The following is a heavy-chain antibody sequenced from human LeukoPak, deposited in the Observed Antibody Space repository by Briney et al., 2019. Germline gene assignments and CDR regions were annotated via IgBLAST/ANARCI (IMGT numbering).Heavy chain of an antibody. CDR1: GGSFSGYY. CDR3: ARVATYYYDSSGYYYFDY. J-gene: IGHJ4*02. Sequence: SETLSLTCAVYGGSFSGYYWTWIRQSPGRGLEWIGEVHYSGSATYNPSLKSRVTISVDTSKNQFSLKLSSVTAADTAVYYCARVATYYYDSSGYYYFDYWSQGTLVTVSS. CDR2: VHYSGSA. D-gene: IGHD3-22*01. V-gene: IGHV4-34*01.